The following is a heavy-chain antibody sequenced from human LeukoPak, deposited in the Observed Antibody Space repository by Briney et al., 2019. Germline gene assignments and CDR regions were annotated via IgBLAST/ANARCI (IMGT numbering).Heavy chain of an antibody. CDR3: ARDKGNRGGSITIFGVAKRYFDY. J-gene: IGHJ4*02. D-gene: IGHD3-3*01. V-gene: IGHV3-7*01. Sequence: GGSLRLSCVASGFSINEYWMTWVRQAPGKGLEWVANVKQDGSEKSYVDSVKGRFTISRDNAKNSLYLQTNSLRVEDTAVYYCARDKGNRGGSITIFGVAKRYFDYWGQGTLVTVSS. CDR1: GFSINEYW. CDR2: VKQDGSEK.